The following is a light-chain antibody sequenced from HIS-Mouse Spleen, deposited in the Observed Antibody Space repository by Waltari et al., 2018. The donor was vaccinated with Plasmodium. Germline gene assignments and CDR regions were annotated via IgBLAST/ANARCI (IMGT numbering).Light chain of an antibody. V-gene: IGKV4-1*01. CDR2: WAS. CDR3: QQYYSTPWT. Sequence: DIVMTQSPDSLAVSLGERATINCKSSQSVLYSSNNKNYLALYQQKPGQPPKLLIYWASTRESGVPDRFSGSWSGTDFTLTISSLRAEDVAVYYCQQYYSTPWTFGQGTKVEIK. CDR1: QSVLYSSNNKNY. J-gene: IGKJ1*01.